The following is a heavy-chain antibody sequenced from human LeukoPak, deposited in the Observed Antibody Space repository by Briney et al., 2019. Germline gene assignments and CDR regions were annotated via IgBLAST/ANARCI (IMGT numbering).Heavy chain of an antibody. CDR3: ARQSSSELFDY. J-gene: IGHJ4*02. V-gene: IGHV4-38-2*01. CDR2: IYHSGST. D-gene: IGHD6-6*01. CDR1: GYSISSGYY. Sequence: SETLSLTCAVYGYSISSGYYWGWIRQPPGKGLEWIGSIYHSGSTYYNPSLKSRVTISVDTSKNQFSLKLSSVTAADTAVYYCARQSSSELFDYWGQGTLVTVSS.